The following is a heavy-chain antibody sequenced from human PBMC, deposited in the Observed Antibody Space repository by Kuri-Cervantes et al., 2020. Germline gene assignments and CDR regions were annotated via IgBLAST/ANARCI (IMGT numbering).Heavy chain of an antibody. D-gene: IGHD5-18*01. Sequence: SETLSLTCAVSGYSISSGYYWGWIRQPPGKGLEWIGSIYHIGSTYYNPSLKTRVTVSVDTSKNQFSLKLRSVTAADTAVYYCARGSPGYSYGYYYYYYYMDVWGKGTTVSLL. CDR1: GYSISSGYY. CDR2: IYHIGST. CDR3: ARGSPGYSYGYYYYYYYMDV. J-gene: IGHJ6*03. V-gene: IGHV4-38-2*01.